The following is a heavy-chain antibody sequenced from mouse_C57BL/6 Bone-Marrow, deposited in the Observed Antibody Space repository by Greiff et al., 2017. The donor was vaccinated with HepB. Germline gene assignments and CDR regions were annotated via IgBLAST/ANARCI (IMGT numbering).Heavy chain of an antibody. Sequence: QVQLQQPGAELVKPGASVKMSCKASGYTFTSYWITWVKQSPGQGLEWIGESYPGSGSTNYNEKFKSKATLTVDTSSSTAYMQLSSLTSEDSAVYYSVNYYGSSVDNWGEGTTLRVTA. V-gene: IGHV1-55*01. J-gene: IGHJ2*01. CDR3: VNYYGSSVDN. D-gene: IGHD1-1*01. CDR1: GYTFTSYW. CDR2: SYPGSGST.